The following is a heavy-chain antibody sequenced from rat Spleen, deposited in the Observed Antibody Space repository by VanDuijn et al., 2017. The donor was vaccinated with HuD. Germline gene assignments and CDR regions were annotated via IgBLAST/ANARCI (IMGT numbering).Heavy chain of an antibody. CDR2: ISYDGSTT. CDR1: GFTFSNFG. Sequence: EVQLVESGGGLVQPGRSLKLSCAASGFTFSNFGMVWVRQAPTKGLEWVATISYDGSTTYCRDSVKGRFTISRDNAKSTLDLQMDSLRSEDTATYYCARRGTDWYFDFWGPGTMVTVSS. CDR3: ARRGTDWYFDF. J-gene: IGHJ1*01. V-gene: IGHV5-29*01.